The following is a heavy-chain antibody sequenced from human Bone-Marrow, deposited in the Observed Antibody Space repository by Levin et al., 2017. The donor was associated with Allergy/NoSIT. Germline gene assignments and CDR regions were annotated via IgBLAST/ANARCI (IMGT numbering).Heavy chain of an antibody. V-gene: IGHV3-23*01. CDR2: ISASGGST. D-gene: IGHD1-26*01. Sequence: GESLKISCAASGFTFSTYAMSWVRQAPGNGLEWVCTISASGGSTYYGDSVKGRFTISSDNFNNTLYLQRNSLRAGDTAVYYCAELNVDDGVWGQGTRVTVSA. CDR1: GFTFSTYA. CDR3: AELNVDDGV. J-gene: IGHJ4*02.